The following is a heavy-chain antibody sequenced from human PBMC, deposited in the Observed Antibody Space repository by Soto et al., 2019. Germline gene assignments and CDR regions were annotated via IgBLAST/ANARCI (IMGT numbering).Heavy chain of an antibody. CDR1: GFTFDDYA. CDR2: ISWNSGSI. CDR3: AKDNREGQLRSRGITGTTYGY. D-gene: IGHD1-7*01. V-gene: IGHV3-9*01. J-gene: IGHJ4*02. Sequence: EVQLVESGGGLVQPGRSLRLSCAASGFTFDDYAMHWVRQAPGKGLEWVSGISWNSGSIGYADSVKGRFTISRDNAKSSLYLQMNSLRAEDTALYYCAKDNREGQLRSRGITGTTYGYWGQGTLVTGSS.